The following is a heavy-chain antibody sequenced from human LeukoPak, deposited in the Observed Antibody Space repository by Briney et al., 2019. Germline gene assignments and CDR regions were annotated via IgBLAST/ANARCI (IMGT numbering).Heavy chain of an antibody. V-gene: IGHV4-34*01. CDR3: ARGGIVLMVYAIRGGWFDP. CDR1: GGSFSGYY. CDR2: INHSGST. Sequence: SETLSLTCAVYGGSFSGYYLSWIRQPPGKGLEWIGEINHSGSTNYNPSLKSRVTISVDTSKNQFSLKLSSVTAADTAVYYCARGGIVLMVYAIRGGWFDPWGQGTLVTVSS. D-gene: IGHD2-8*01. J-gene: IGHJ5*02.